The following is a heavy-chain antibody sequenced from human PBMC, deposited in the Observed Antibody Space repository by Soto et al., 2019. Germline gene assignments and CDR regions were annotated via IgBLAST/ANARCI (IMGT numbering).Heavy chain of an antibody. J-gene: IGHJ6*04. CDR1: GGSISSSSYY. CDR2: IYYSGST. D-gene: IGHD3-10*01. CDR3: ARRGGDYYGSGSYYKHYYYGMDV. V-gene: IGHV4-39*01. Sequence: PSETLSLTCTVSGGSISSSSYYWGWIRQPPGKGLEWIGSIYYSGSTYYNPSLKSRVTISVDTSKNQFSLKLSSVTAADTAVYYCARRGGDYYGSGSYYKHYYYGMDVWGKGTTVS.